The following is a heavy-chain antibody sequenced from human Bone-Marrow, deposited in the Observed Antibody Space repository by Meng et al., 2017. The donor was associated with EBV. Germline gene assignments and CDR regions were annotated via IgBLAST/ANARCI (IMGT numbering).Heavy chain of an antibody. J-gene: IGHJ5*02. V-gene: IGHV1-2*06. CDR3: ARRVTMVRGVITNWFDP. D-gene: IGHD3-10*01. CDR2: INPNSGGT. Sequence: QGQLGQSGADVKKPGASVKVSCKASGYTFTGYYMHWVRQAPGQGLEWMGRINPNSGGTNYAQKFQGRVTMTRDTSISTAYMELSRLRSDDTAVYYCARRVTMVRGVITNWFDPWGQGTLVTVSS. CDR1: GYTFTGYY.